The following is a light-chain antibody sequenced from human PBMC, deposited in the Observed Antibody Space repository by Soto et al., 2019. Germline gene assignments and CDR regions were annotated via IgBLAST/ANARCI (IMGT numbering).Light chain of an antibody. V-gene: IGLV2-14*01. CDR1: SSDVGRYNY. CDR3: GSYTTTYVRL. CDR2: EVS. Sequence: QSALTQPASVSVSPGQSITISCTGTSSDVGRYNYVSWYQQHPGRAPKLIIYEVSNRPSGVSDRFSGSKSGNVASLTISGLQAADEADYYCGSYTTTYVRLFGTGTKVTVL. J-gene: IGLJ1*01.